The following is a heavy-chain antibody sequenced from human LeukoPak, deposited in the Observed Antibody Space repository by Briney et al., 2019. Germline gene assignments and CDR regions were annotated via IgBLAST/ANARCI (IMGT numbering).Heavy chain of an antibody. CDR1: GFTYSSHS. V-gene: IGHV3-21*01. CDR2: ISTSSSYI. J-gene: IGHJ4*02. CDR3: ARDLNWETY. D-gene: IGHD7-27*01. Sequence: GGSLRLSCAASGFTYSSHSMNWVRQAPGKVLEWVSSISTSSSYIYYADSVKGRFTISRDNAKNSLYLQMNSLRAEDTAVYYCARDLNWETYWGQGTLVSVSS.